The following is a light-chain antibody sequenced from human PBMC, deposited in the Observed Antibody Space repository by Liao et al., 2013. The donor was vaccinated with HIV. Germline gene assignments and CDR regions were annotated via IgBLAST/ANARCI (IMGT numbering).Light chain of an antibody. J-gene: IGLJ1*01. CDR2: YDS. V-gene: IGLV3-21*01. CDR1: NIGNKS. CDR3: QVWDSNSDHPYV. Sequence: SYVLTQSPSVSVAPGKTARITCGGNNIGNKSVHWYRQKPGQAPVLVIYYDSDRPSGIPERFSGSNSGNTATLTISRVETGDEADYYCQVWDSNSDHPYVFGTGTKVTVL.